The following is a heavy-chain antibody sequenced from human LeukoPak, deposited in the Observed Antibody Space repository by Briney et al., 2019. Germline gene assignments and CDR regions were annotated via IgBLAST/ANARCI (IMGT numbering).Heavy chain of an antibody. D-gene: IGHD4-17*01. V-gene: IGHV3-7*01. CDR2: IKQDGSEK. CDR3: ASEGAATVTTFGY. J-gene: IGHJ4*02. CDR1: GFTFSSYW. Sequence: GGSLRLSCAASGFTFSSYWMSWVRQAPGKGLEWVANIKQDGSEKYYVDSVKGRFTISRDNAKNSLYLQMNSLRAEDTAVYYCASEGAATVTTFGYWGQGTLVTVSS.